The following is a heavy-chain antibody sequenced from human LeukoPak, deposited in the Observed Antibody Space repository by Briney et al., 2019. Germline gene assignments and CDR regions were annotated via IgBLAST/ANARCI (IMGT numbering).Heavy chain of an antibody. CDR2: ISGSSSYI. Sequence: GGSLRLSCAASGFTFSSYAMSWVRQAPGKGLEWVSAISGSSSYIYYADSVKGRFTISRDNAKNSLYLQMNSLRAEDTAVYYCARDRGYYCDYWGQGTLVTVSS. CDR3: ARDRGYYCDY. V-gene: IGHV3-21*01. D-gene: IGHD3-22*01. J-gene: IGHJ4*02. CDR1: GFTFSSYA.